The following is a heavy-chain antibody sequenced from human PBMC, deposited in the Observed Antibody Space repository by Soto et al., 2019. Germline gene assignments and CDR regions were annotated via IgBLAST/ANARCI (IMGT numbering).Heavy chain of an antibody. V-gene: IGHV4-34*01. J-gene: IGHJ6*03. CDR1: GVSFSGYY. CDR2: INHSGST. CDR3: ASAAAGPDYYYYYYLDV. Sequence: PSETLSLTCAVYGVSFSGYYWSWIRQPPGKGLEWIGEINHSGSTNYNPSLKSRVTISVDTSKNQFSLKLSSVTAADTAVYYCASAAAGPDYYYYYYLDVWGKRTTVTVSS. D-gene: IGHD6-13*01.